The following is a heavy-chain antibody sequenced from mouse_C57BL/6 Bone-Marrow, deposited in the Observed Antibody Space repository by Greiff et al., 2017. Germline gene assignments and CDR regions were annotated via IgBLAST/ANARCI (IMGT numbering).Heavy chain of an antibody. Sequence: VKVVESGAELARPGASVKLSCKASGYTFTSYGISWVKQRTGQGLEWIGEIYPRSGNTYYNEKFKGKATLTADKSSSTAYMELRSLTSEDSAVYFCARVATVGNYAMDYWGQGTSVTVSS. D-gene: IGHD1-1*01. CDR1: GYTFTSYG. J-gene: IGHJ4*01. CDR3: ARVATVGNYAMDY. CDR2: IYPRSGNT. V-gene: IGHV1-81*01.